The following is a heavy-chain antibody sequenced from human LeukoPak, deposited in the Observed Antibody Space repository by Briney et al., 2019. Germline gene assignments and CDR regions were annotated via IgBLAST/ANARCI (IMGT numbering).Heavy chain of an antibody. J-gene: IGHJ4*02. CDR1: GFTFSSYG. CDR3: AKDQTAAVGQLDY. V-gene: IGHV3-30*02. CDR2: IRYDGSNK. D-gene: IGHD6-13*01. Sequence: GGSLRLSCAASGFTFSSYGMHWVRQAPGKGLEWVAFIRYDGSNKYYADSVKGRFTISRDNSQNTLYLHMNSLRAEDTAVYYCAKDQTAAVGQLDYWGQGTVVTVSP.